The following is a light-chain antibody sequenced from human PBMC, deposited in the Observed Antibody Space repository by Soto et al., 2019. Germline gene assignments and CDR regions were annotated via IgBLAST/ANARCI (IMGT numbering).Light chain of an antibody. J-gene: IGLJ2*01. Sequence: QPVLTQPPSVSGAPRQRVTISCTGSSSNIGAGYDVHWYQQLPGTAPKLLIYGNSNRPSGVPDRFSGSKSGTSASLAITGLQAEDEADYYCQSYDSSLHVVFGGGTKLTVL. CDR1: SSNIGAGYD. CDR2: GNS. V-gene: IGLV1-40*01. CDR3: QSYDSSLHVV.